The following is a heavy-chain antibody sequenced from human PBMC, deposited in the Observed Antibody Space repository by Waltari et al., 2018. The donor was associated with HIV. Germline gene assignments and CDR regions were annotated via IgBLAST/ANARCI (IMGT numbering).Heavy chain of an antibody. CDR3: ARDVGI. V-gene: IGHV3-30*01. J-gene: IGHJ3*02. CDR1: GFTFSSYA. CDR2: ISNDGRNK. D-gene: IGHD2-15*01. Sequence: QVQLVESGGGVVQPGRSLRLSCAASGFTFSSYAMHWVRQAPDKGLEWVAVISNDGRNKYYAEFRKGRFTISRDNSKNTLYLQMNSLRAEDTAVYYCARDVGIWGQGTMVTVSS.